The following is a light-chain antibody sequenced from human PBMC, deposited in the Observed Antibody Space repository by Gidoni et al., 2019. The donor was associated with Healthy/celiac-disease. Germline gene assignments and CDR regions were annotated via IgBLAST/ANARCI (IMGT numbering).Light chain of an antibody. J-gene: IGKJ5*01. CDR1: QSISSY. CDR2: AAS. V-gene: IGKV1-39*01. CDR3: HQSSSPPIT. Sequence: DSEMTQSPSSLSASVGDRVTITCRASQSISSYLNWYQQKPGKAPKLLIYAASSLQSGVPSRFSGSGSGPDFTPTISSPHPDASAPSYRHQSSSPPITFGQGTRLEIK.